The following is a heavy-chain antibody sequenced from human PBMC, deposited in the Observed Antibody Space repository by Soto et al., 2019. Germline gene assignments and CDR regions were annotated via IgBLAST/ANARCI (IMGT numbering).Heavy chain of an antibody. J-gene: IGHJ6*02. D-gene: IGHD5-12*01. CDR2: IIPIFGTA. CDR1: GGTFSSYA. CDR3: ARDRVVATDRYYYGMDV. Sequence: VKVSCKASGGTFSSYAISWVRQAPGQGLEWMGGIIPIFGTANYAQKFQGRVTITADESTSTAYMELSSLRSEDTAVYYCARDRVVATDRYYYGMDVWGQGTTVTVSS. V-gene: IGHV1-69*13.